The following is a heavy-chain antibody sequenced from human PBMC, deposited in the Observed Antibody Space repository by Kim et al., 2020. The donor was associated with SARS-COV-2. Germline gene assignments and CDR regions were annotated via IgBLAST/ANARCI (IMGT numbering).Heavy chain of an antibody. CDR3: ARELAAAGTSGFDS. J-gene: IGHJ4*02. D-gene: IGHD6-13*01. Sequence: AQKLQGRVTLTTDTSTSTAYMELRSLRSDDTAMYYCARELAAAGTSGFDSWGQGNLVTVSS. V-gene: IGHV1-18*01.